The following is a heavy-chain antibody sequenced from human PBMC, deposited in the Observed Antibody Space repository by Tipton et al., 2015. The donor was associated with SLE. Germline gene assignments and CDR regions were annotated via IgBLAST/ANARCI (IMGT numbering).Heavy chain of an antibody. CDR2: ISYDGSNK. J-gene: IGHJ4*02. V-gene: IGHV3-30*03. Sequence: SLRLSCAASGFILSDYYINWVRQAPGKGLEWVAVISYDGSNKYYADSVKGRFTISRDNSKNTLYLQMNSLRAEDTAVYYCARDRGSSWFFFDYWGQGTLVTVSS. D-gene: IGHD6-13*01. CDR3: ARDRGSSWFFFDY. CDR1: GFILSDYY.